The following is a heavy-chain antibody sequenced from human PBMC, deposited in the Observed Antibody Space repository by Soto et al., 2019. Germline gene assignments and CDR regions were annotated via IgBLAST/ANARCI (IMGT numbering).Heavy chain of an antibody. D-gene: IGHD5-18*01. CDR3: ARAIYSYGYKSGSPPDY. Sequence: SETLSLTGTVSGSSISSGDYYWSWIRQPPGKGLEWIGYIYYSGSTYYNPSLKSRVTISVDTSKNQFSLKLSSVTAADTTVYYCARAIYSYGYKSGSPPDYWGQGTLVTVSS. CDR1: GSSISSGDYY. V-gene: IGHV4-30-4*01. CDR2: IYYSGST. J-gene: IGHJ4*02.